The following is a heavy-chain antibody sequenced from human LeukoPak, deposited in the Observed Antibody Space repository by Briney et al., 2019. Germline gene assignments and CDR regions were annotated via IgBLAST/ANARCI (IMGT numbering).Heavy chain of an antibody. CDR3: ARDLMGIAYRGAFYY. V-gene: IGHV1-46*01. CDR1: GYTFTSYY. Sequence: ASVKVSCKASGYTFTSYYMNWVRQAPGQGLEWMGIINPSGGGTRYAQKFQGRVTMTRDMSTSTVYMELSSLRFEDTAVYYCARDLMGIAYRGAFYYWGQGTLVTVSS. CDR2: INPSGGGT. D-gene: IGHD6-13*01. J-gene: IGHJ4*02.